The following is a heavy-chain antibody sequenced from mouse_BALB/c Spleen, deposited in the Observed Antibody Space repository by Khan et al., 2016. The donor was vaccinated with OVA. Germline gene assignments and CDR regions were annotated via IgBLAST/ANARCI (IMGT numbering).Heavy chain of an antibody. CDR2: IWRGGST. Sequence: QVQLKESGPGLVQPSQRLSITCTVSGFSLTTNGVHWVRQSPGKGLEWMGVIWRGGSTDYDAAFISRMSISKASSNCQVFFKMTSLQVEDTAIYYCARNYDYDEGLAYWGQGTLVTVSA. CDR3: ARNYDYDEGLAY. CDR1: GFSLTTNG. V-gene: IGHV2-2*01. D-gene: IGHD2-4*01. J-gene: IGHJ3*01.